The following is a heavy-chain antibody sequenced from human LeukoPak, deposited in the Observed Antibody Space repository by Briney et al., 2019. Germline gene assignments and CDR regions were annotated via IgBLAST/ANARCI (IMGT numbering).Heavy chain of an antibody. CDR1: GFTFSSYG. V-gene: IGHV3-30*18. J-gene: IGHJ4*02. CDR2: ISYDGSNK. CDR3: AKDYSSGLYYFDY. Sequence: GRSLRLPCAASGFTFSSYGMHWVRQAPGKGLEWVAVISYDGSNKYYADSVKGRFTISRDNSKNTLYLQMNSLRAEDTAVYYCAKDYSSGLYYFDYWGQGTLVTVSS. D-gene: IGHD6-19*01.